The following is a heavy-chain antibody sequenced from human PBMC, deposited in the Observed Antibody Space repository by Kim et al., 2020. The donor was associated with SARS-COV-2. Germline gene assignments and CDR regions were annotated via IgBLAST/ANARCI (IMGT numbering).Heavy chain of an antibody. D-gene: IGHD2-2*01. J-gene: IGHJ5*02. V-gene: IGHV1-2*02. CDR1: GYTFTGYY. Sequence: ASVKVSCKASGYTFTGYYMHWVRQAPGQGLEWMGWINPNSGGTNYAQKFQGRVTMTRDTSISTAYMELSRLRSDDTAVYYCARASFLGYCSSTSCYGNNWFDPWGQGTLVTVSS. CDR3: ARASFLGYCSSTSCYGNNWFDP. CDR2: INPNSGGT.